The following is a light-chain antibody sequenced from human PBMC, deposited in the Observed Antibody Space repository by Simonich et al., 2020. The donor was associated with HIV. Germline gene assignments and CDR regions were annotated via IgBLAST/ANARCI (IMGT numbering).Light chain of an antibody. CDR1: SSDVGGYNY. Sequence: QSALTQPRSVSGSPGQSVTISCTGTSSDVGGYNYVSWYQQHPGKAPKLIIYDVSQRPSGVPDRFSGSKSGNTASLTISGLQAEDEADYYGSSYTRSNTLVFGGGTKLTVL. V-gene: IGLV2-11*01. J-gene: IGLJ2*01. CDR2: DVS. CDR3: SSYTRSNTLV.